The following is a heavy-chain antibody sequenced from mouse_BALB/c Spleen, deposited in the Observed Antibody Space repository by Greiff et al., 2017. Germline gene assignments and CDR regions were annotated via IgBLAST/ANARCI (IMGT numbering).Heavy chain of an antibody. Sequence: EVNVVESGAELVKPGASVKLSCTASGFNIKDTYMHWVKQRPEQGLEWIGRIDPANVNTKYDPKFQGKATITADTSSNTAYLQLSSLTSEDTAVYYCARDYDGDYWGQGTTLTVSS. J-gene: IGHJ2*01. CDR3: ARDYDGDY. CDR2: IDPANVNT. CDR1: GFNIKDTY. D-gene: IGHD2-4*01. V-gene: IGHV14-3*02.